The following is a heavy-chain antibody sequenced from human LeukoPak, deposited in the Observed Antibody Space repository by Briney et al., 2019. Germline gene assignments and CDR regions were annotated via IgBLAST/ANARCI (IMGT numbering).Heavy chain of an antibody. CDR3: AREESDYDYVWGSYRPVYFDY. J-gene: IGHJ4*02. D-gene: IGHD3-16*02. V-gene: IGHV4-59*01. CDR1: GGSLSSYY. Sequence: SETLSLTCTVSGGSLSSYYWSWIRQPPGKGLEWIGYIYYSGSTNYNPSLKSRVTISVDTSKNQFSLKLSSVTAADTAVYYCAREESDYDYVWGSYRPVYFDYWGQGTLVTVSS. CDR2: IYYSGST.